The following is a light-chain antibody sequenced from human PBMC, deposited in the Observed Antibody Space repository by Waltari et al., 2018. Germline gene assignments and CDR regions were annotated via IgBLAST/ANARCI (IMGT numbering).Light chain of an antibody. Sequence: SYELTQPPSVSVSPGQTARITCSGDALPRQYTYWYQQKPGQAPVLVISQDSERPSGSPERFSCSSSGTTVTLTISGVQAEDEADYYCQSADSSISYVVFGGGTKLTVL. V-gene: IGLV3-25*03. J-gene: IGLJ2*01. CDR2: QDS. CDR3: QSADSSISYVV. CDR1: ALPRQY.